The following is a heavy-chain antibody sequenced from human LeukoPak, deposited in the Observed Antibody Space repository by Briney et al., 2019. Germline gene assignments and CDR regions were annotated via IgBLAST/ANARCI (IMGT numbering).Heavy chain of an antibody. CDR2: IYTSGST. Sequence: SETLSLTCTVSGGSISSYYWSWIRQPAGKGLEWIGRIYTSGSTNYNPSLKSRVTMSVDTSKNQFSLKLSSVTAADTAVYYCARDRYGSGSYYFDYWGQGTLVTVSS. D-gene: IGHD3-10*01. CDR1: GGSISSYY. CDR3: ARDRYGSGSYYFDY. V-gene: IGHV4-4*07. J-gene: IGHJ4*02.